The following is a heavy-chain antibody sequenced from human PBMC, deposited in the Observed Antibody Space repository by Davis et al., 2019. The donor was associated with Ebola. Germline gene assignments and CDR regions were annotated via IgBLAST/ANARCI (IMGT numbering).Heavy chain of an antibody. V-gene: IGHV1-46*01. Sequence: ASVKVSCKASGYTFTSYYMHWVRQAPGQGLEWMGIINPSGGSTSYAQKFQGRVTMPRDTSTSTVYMGLSSLRSEDTAVYDCASQDYGSGSYSYGMDVWGQGTTVTVSS. CDR2: INPSGGST. D-gene: IGHD3-10*01. CDR1: GYTFTSYY. J-gene: IGHJ6*02. CDR3: ASQDYGSGSYSYGMDV.